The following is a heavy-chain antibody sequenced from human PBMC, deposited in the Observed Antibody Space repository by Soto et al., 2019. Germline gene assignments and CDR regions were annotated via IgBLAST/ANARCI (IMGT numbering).Heavy chain of an antibody. Sequence: PGGSLRLSCAASGFTFSNYAMNWVRQAPGKGLEWVAIIGGIGQYAFYADSVKGRFTFSRDNSKNTIHLEMNNLRTEDTAIYSCANGRASHIFRIDAWGPGTAVTVSS. CDR3: ANGRASHIFRIDA. D-gene: IGHD2-2*01. J-gene: IGHJ6*02. V-gene: IGHV3-23*01. CDR2: IGGIGQYA. CDR1: GFTFSNYA.